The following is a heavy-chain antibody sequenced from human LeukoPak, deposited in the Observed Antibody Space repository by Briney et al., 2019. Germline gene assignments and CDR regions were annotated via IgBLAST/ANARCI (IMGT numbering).Heavy chain of an antibody. Sequence: GGSLRLSCAASGFTFSSYGMHWVRQAPGKGLEWVAVIWYDGSNKYYADSVKGRFTISRDNPKNTLYLQMNSLRAEDTAVYYCARGPYSSSWYDAGGFDYWGQGTLVTVSS. CDR1: GFTFSSYG. D-gene: IGHD6-13*01. CDR3: ARGPYSSSWYDAGGFDY. V-gene: IGHV3-33*01. CDR2: IWYDGSNK. J-gene: IGHJ4*02.